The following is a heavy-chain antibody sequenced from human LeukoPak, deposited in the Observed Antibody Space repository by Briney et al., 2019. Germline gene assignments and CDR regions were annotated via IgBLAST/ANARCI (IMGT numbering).Heavy chain of an antibody. CDR1: GFTLNSNY. J-gene: IGHJ4*01. CDR3: ARAIWGYDIYYFDY. V-gene: IGHV3-53*01. CDR2: TYSGGST. Sequence: HPGGSLRLSCAASGFTLNSNYMIWVRQAPGKGLEWVSVTYSGGSTHYADSVKGRFTISRDNSKNTMYLQMNSLRVEDTAVYYCARAIWGYDIYYFDYWGQGTLVTVSS. D-gene: IGHD7-27*01.